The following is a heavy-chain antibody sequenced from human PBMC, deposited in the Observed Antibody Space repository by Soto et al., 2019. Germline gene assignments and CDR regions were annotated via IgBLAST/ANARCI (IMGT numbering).Heavy chain of an antibody. CDR3: ARDGSRGYDMDV. Sequence: EVQVVESGGGLIQPGGSLRLSCAGSGFTFSNYNMDWVRQAPGKGLEWISYISTTRRTIFYADSVKGRFTISRDNARNSLFLQMNSLRDEDTAVYYCARDGSRGYDMDVWGQGTTVIVSS. CDR2: ISTTRRTI. D-gene: IGHD1-1*01. J-gene: IGHJ6*02. CDR1: GFTFSNYN. V-gene: IGHV3-48*02.